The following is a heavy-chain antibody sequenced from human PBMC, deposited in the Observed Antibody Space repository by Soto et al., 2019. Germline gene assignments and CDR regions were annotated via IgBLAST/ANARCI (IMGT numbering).Heavy chain of an antibody. CDR3: ARSGGSGSYYTYYFDY. CDR2: IYYSGST. D-gene: IGHD3-10*01. V-gene: IGHV4-59*01. Sequence: SETLSLTCTVSGGSISSYYWSWIRRPPGKGLEWIGYIYYSGSTNYNPSLKSRVTISVDTSKNQFSLKLSSVTAADTAVYYCARSGGSGSYYTYYFDYWGQGTLVTVSS. CDR1: GGSISSYY. J-gene: IGHJ4*02.